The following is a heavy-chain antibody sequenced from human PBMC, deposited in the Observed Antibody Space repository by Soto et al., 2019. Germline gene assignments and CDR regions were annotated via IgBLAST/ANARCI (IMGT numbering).Heavy chain of an antibody. CDR1: GFTFSSYA. Sequence: EVQLLESGGGLVQPGGSLRLSCATSGFTFSSYAMAWVRQAPGKGLGWVSAISGSGGITYHAASVKGRFSISRDNSRNMLYLQMNSLGAEDTAVYSCARGAHYYFWSGYYYMDVWGIGTTVTVSS. V-gene: IGHV3-23*01. J-gene: IGHJ6*03. D-gene: IGHD3-3*01. CDR3: ARGAHYYFWSGYYYMDV. CDR2: ISGSGGIT.